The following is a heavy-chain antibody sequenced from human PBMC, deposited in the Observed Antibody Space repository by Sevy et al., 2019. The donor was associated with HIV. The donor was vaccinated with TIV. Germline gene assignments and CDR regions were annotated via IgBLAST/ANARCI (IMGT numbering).Heavy chain of an antibody. CDR2: INSAGT. Sequence: ASVKVSCKTSGSTFSDDYIHWVRQAPGERLEWMEWINSAGTNYAETFQGRVTMTRDASITTAYMELKSLRSDDTATYYCATSANLDTGWFDPWGQGVVVTVSS. CDR3: ATSANLDTGWFDP. CDR1: GSTFSDDY. J-gene: IGHJ5*02. V-gene: IGHV1-2*02. D-gene: IGHD1-1*01.